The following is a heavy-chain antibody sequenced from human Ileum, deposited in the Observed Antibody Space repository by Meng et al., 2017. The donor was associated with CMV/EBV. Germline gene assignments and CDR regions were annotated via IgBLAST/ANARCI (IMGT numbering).Heavy chain of an antibody. V-gene: IGHV4-4*07. J-gene: IGHJ4*02. CDR2: VYSSGST. D-gene: IGHD2-2*01. Sequence: EGGPGLVKPSENLSFTLTVSCGSISGYYWSWIRQPAKKGLEWIGRVYSSGSTDYNPSLQSRVTMSVDTSKNQFSLKLSSVTAADTAVYYCARGSSSWAFDYWGQGTLVTVSS. CDR1: CGSISGYY. CDR3: ARGSSSWAFDY.